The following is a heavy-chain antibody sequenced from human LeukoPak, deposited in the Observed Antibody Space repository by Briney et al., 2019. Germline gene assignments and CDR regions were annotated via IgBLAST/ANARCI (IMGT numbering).Heavy chain of an antibody. V-gene: IGHV3-48*04. Sequence: GGSLRRSCAASGFIFSSYSMNWVRQAPGKGLEWLSYISSSSTTIYYADSVKGRFTIPRDNAKNSLYLQMNSLKAEDTAVYYCARNRFPITGTTNNYYYMDVWGKGTTVTVSS. J-gene: IGHJ6*03. CDR3: ARNRFPITGTTNNYYYMDV. CDR2: ISSSSTTI. CDR1: GFIFSSYS. D-gene: IGHD1-7*01.